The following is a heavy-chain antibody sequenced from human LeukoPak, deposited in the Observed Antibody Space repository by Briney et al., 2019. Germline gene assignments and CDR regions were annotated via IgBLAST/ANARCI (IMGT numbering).Heavy chain of an antibody. D-gene: IGHD6-19*01. CDR3: ARLASSGWSHCDY. V-gene: IGHV4-59*08. CDR2: IYYSGST. J-gene: IGHJ4*02. CDR1: GGSISGYY. Sequence: SETLSLTCTFSGGSISGYYWSWIRQPPGKGPEWIGYIYYSGSTNYNPSLKSRVTISVDTSKNQFSLKMNSVPAADTAVYYCARLASSGWSHCDYRLQGSLATVPS.